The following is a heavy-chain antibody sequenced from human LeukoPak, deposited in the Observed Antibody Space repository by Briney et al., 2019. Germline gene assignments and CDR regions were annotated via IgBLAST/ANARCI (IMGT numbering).Heavy chain of an antibody. CDR2: INHSGST. D-gene: IGHD3-9*01. V-gene: IGHV4-34*01. Sequence: PSETLSLTCAVYGGSFSGYYWSWIRQPPGKGLEWIGEINHSGSTNYNPSLKRRVTISVDTSKNQFSLKLSSVTAADTAVYYCARGAMYYDILTGYRGTIDYWGQGTLVTVSS. J-gene: IGHJ4*02. CDR1: GGSFSGYY. CDR3: ARGAMYYDILTGYRGTIDY.